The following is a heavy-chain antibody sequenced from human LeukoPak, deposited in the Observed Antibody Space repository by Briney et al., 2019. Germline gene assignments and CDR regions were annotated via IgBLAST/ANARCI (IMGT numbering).Heavy chain of an antibody. Sequence: ASVKVSCKASGYTFTGYYMHWVRQAPGQGLEWMGRINPNSGGTNYAQKFQGRVTMTRDTSISTAYMELSRLRSDDTAVYYCARYVDTAMVLDSWFDPWGQGTLVTVSS. CDR1: GYTFTGYY. D-gene: IGHD5-18*01. CDR2: INPNSGGT. J-gene: IGHJ5*02. V-gene: IGHV1-2*06. CDR3: ARYVDTAMVLDSWFDP.